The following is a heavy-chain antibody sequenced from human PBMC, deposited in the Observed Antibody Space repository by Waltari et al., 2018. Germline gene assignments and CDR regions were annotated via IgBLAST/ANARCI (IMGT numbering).Heavy chain of an antibody. CDR2: INHSGST. CDR1: GGSFSGFY. Sequence: QVQLQQWGAGLLKPSETLSLTCAVYGGSFSGFYWSWIRQPPGKGLEWIGEINHSGSTNARPSRKRRVTISVDTSKNQFSLKLSSVTAADAAVYFCARANGGMAARKNKYNWFDPWGQGTLVTVSS. V-gene: IGHV4-34*01. D-gene: IGHD6-6*01. J-gene: IGHJ5*02. CDR3: ARANGGMAARKNKYNWFDP.